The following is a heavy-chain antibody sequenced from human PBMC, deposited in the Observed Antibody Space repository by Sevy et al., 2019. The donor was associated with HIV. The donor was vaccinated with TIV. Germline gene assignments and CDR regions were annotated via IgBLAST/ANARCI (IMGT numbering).Heavy chain of an antibody. CDR3: AGQLHLVRRDYYCVDV. J-gene: IGHJ6*02. D-gene: IGHD6-13*01. V-gene: IGHV4-4*07. CDR2: IYASGST. CDR1: GGSISSYY. Sequence: SETLSLTCTVSGGSISSYYWTWIRQPAGKGLEWIGRIYASGSTNYNPSLKSRVTMSVDTSKKHFSLKLSSVTAADTAVYYCAGQLHLVRRDYYCVDVWDQGTTVTVSS.